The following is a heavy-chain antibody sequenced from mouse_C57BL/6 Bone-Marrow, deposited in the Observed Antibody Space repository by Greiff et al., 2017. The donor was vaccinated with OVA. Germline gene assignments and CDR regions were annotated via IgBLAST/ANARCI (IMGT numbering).Heavy chain of an antibody. Sequence: QVQLQQPGAELVRPGTSVKLSCKASGYTFTSYWMHWVKQRPGQGLEWIGVIDPSDSYTNYNQKFKGKATLTVDTSSSTAYMQLSSLTSEDSAVYYCARDYYGSRAMDYWGQGTSVTVSS. CDR2: IDPSDSYT. V-gene: IGHV1-59*01. D-gene: IGHD1-1*01. J-gene: IGHJ4*01. CDR3: ARDYYGSRAMDY. CDR1: GYTFTSYW.